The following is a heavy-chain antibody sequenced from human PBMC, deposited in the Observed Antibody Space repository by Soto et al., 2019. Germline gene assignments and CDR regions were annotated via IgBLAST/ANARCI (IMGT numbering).Heavy chain of an antibody. CDR2: ISSSSSYT. D-gene: IGHD6-13*01. CDR1: GFTFSDYY. Sequence: QVQLVESGGGLVKPGGSLRLSCAASGFTFSDYYMSWIRQAPGKGLEWVSDISSSSSYTNYADSVKGRFTISRDNAKNSLYLQMNSLRAEDTAEYYCARDSRSWEYYYGMDVWGQGTTVTVSS. V-gene: IGHV3-11*06. CDR3: ARDSRSWEYYYGMDV. J-gene: IGHJ6*02.